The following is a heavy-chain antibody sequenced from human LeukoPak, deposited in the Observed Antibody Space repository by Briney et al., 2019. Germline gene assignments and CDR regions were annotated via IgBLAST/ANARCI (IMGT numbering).Heavy chain of an antibody. CDR2: ISYSGST. D-gene: IGHD3-16*01. CDR3: ARALLRPWFDP. J-gene: IGHJ5*02. CDR1: GGSISNYY. V-gene: IGHV4-59*01. Sequence: SETLSLTCTVSGGSISNYYWSWIRQPPGKGLEWIGYISYSGSTNYNPSLKSRVTISVDTSKNQFSLKLRSVTTADTAVYYCARALLRPWFDPWGQGTLVAVSS.